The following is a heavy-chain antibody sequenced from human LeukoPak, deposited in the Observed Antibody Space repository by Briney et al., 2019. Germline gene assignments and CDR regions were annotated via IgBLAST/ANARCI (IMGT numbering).Heavy chain of an antibody. CDR3: AKVKTPFTFGGVIVSFDY. CDR1: GFTFSSYA. D-gene: IGHD3-16*02. J-gene: IGHJ4*02. V-gene: IGHV3-23*01. Sequence: PGGSLRLSCAASGFTFSSYAMHWVRQAPGKGLEWVSAISGSGGSTYYADSVKGRFTISRDNSKNTLYLQMNSLRAEDTAVYYCAKVKTPFTFGGVIVSFDYWGQGTLVTVSS. CDR2: ISGSGGST.